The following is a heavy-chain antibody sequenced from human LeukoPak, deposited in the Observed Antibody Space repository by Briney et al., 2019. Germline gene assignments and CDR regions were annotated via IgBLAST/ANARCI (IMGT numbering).Heavy chain of an antibody. Sequence: PGGSLRLSCAGSGFTFSSHAMSWVRQAPGKGLERVLAISGSGGTTYYADSVKDRFTISRDNSKKTVFLQMNSLRAEDTAVYYCAKNLRSMPPLPLDYWGQGTLVTVSS. CDR2: ISGSGGTT. J-gene: IGHJ4*02. D-gene: IGHD2-2*01. CDR1: GFTFSSHA. V-gene: IGHV3-23*01. CDR3: AKNLRSMPPLPLDY.